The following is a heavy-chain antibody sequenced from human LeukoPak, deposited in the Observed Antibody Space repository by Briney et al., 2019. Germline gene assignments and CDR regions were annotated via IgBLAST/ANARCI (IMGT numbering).Heavy chain of an antibody. V-gene: IGHV3-33*08. J-gene: IGHJ4*02. CDR3: ARDLGGVIDY. D-gene: IGHD3-16*02. CDR1: GFTFSSYA. CDR2: IWYDGSNK. Sequence: GGSLRLSCAASGFTFSSYAMSWVRQAPGKGLEWVAVIWYDGSNKYYADSVKGRFTISRDNSKNTLYLQMNSLRAEDTAVYYCARDLGGVIDYWGQGTLVTVSS.